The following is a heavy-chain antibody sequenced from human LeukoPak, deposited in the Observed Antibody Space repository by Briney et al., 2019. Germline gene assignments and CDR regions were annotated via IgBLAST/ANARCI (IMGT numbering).Heavy chain of an antibody. D-gene: IGHD6-19*01. CDR2: IFYSGST. CDR3: VRHVAGTTLDY. CDR1: GGSISPYY. V-gene: IGHV4-59*08. J-gene: IGHJ4*02. Sequence: LETLSLTCTVSGGSISPYYWSWIRQPPGKGLEWIGYIFYSGSTNYNPSLRGRVTISVDTSKNQFSLQLSSVTASDMAVYYCVRHVAGTTLDYWGQGTLVTVSS.